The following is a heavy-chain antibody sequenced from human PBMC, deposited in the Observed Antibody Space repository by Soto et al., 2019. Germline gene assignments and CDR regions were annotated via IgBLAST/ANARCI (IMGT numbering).Heavy chain of an antibody. J-gene: IGHJ6*02. CDR2: INPNSGGT. CDR3: ARDLARITMVRGVKGKNYYYGMDV. Sequence: GASVKVSCKASGYTFTSYAMHWVRQAPGQRLEWMGWINPNSGGTNYAQKFQGWVTMTRDTSISTAYMELSRLRSDDTAVYYCARDLARITMVRGVKGKNYYYGMDVWGQGTTVTVSS. D-gene: IGHD3-10*01. V-gene: IGHV1-2*04. CDR1: GYTFTSYA.